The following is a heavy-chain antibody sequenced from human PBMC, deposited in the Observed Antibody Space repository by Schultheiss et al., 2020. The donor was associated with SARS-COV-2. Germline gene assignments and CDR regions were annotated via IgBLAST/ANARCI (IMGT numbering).Heavy chain of an antibody. D-gene: IGHD2-21*01. Sequence: GGSLRLSCAASGFTFSSYGMHWVRQAPGKGLEWAAIILYDGTDKHYADSVKGRFTISRDNSKNMLYLQMNSLRAEDTAVYYCAKHMGFYYYYMDVWGKGTTVTVSS. CDR3: AKHMGFYYYYMDV. J-gene: IGHJ6*03. V-gene: IGHV3-30*02. CDR2: ILYDGTDK. CDR1: GFTFSSYG.